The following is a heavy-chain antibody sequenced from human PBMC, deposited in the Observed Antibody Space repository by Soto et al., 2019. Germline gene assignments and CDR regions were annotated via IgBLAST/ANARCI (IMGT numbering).Heavy chain of an antibody. Sequence: QVQLQESGPGLVKPSQTLSLTCTVSGGSISSGGYXXXXXXXXXXXXXEWIGYIYYSGSTYYNPSLKSRVTISVDTSKNQFSLXXXXXXXXXXXXXXXXXXXXXXXXXXXXXXYXYGMDVWGQGTTVTVSS. CDR1: GGSISSGGYX. V-gene: IGHV4-31*03. CDR2: IYYSGST. J-gene: IGHJ6*02. CDR3: XXXXXXXXXXXXXXXXYXYGMDV.